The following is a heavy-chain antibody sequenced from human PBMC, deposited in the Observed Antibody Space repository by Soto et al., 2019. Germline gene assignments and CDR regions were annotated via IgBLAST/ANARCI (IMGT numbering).Heavy chain of an antibody. D-gene: IGHD2-21*02. J-gene: IGHJ4*02. CDR2: ISVSGDSR. V-gene: IGHV3-23*01. Sequence: EVQLLESGGGLVQPGGSLRLSCAASRFTFSSYAMSWVRQAPVKGLEWVSGISVSGDSRYDADSVKGRFTISRDNSKITLYLQLYSLRAEDTAVYYCATIFRYGDPEYWGQGVLVTVSS. CDR3: ATIFRYGDPEY. CDR1: RFTFSSYA.